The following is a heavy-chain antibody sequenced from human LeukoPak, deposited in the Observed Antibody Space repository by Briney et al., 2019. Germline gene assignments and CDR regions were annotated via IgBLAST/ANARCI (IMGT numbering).Heavy chain of an antibody. CDR3: AREGSDDYGDYLDY. D-gene: IGHD4-17*01. V-gene: IGHV4-39*07. Sequence: SETLSLTCTVSGGSIISTTYYWGWIRQPPGKGLEWIASIYYSGSPYYNPSLKSRVTISVDTSKNQFSLKLSSVTAADTAVYYCAREGSDDYGDYLDYWGQGTLVTVSS. CDR1: GGSIISTTYY. CDR2: IYYSGSP. J-gene: IGHJ4*02.